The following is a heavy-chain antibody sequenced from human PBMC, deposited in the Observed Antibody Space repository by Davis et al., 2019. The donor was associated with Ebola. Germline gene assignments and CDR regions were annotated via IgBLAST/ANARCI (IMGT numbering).Heavy chain of an antibody. CDR3: VRDNRNYAFDI. CDR1: GFSVSSNY. J-gene: IGHJ3*02. V-gene: IGHV3-72*01. Sequence: PGGSLRLSCAASGFSVSSNYVSCVRQAPGKGLEWVGRSRDKANKHTTEYAASVRGRFTISRDDSGNSLWLQMNSLKTEDTALYYCVRDNRNYAFDIWGQGTMVTVSS. CDR2: SRDKANKHTT.